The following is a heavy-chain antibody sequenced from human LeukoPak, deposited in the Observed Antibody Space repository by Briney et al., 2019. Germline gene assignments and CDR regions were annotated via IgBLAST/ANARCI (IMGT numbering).Heavy chain of an antibody. V-gene: IGHV4-34*01. CDR3: ARGNGLLNY. J-gene: IGHJ4*02. Sequence: SETLSLTCAVYGGSFSGYYWSWIRQPPGKGLEWIGEINHSGSTNYNPSLKSRVTISVDTSKNQFSLKLSSVTAADTAVYYCARGNGLLNYWDQGTLVTVSS. CDR1: GGSFSGYY. D-gene: IGHD1-26*01. CDR2: INHSGST.